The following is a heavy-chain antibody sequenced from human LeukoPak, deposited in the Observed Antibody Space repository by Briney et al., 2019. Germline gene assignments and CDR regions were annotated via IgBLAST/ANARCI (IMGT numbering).Heavy chain of an antibody. CDR3: ATEGVLFGLRLGDPRDWYFDL. Sequence: GASVKVSCKASGYTFTSYGISWVRQAPGQGLEWMGWISAYNGNTNYAQKLQGRVTMTTYTSTSTAYMELRSLRSDDTAVYYCATEGVLFGLRLGDPRDWYFDLWGRGTLVTVSS. CDR2: ISAYNGNT. D-gene: IGHD3-16*01. V-gene: IGHV1-18*01. J-gene: IGHJ2*01. CDR1: GYTFTSYG.